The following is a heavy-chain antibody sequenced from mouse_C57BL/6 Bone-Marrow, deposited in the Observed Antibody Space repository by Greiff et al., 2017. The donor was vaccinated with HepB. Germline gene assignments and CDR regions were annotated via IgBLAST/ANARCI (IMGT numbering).Heavy chain of an antibody. CDR2: INPNNGGT. CDR3: ARSGRLGYFDY. CDR1: GYTFTDYY. D-gene: IGHD2-4*01. J-gene: IGHJ2*01. V-gene: IGHV1-26*01. Sequence: EAQLQHFEPELVKPGASVKISGKVSGYTFTDYYMNWVKQSHGKSLEWIGDINPNNGGTSYNQKFKGKATLTVDKSSSTAYMELRSLTSEDSAVYDCARSGRLGYFDYWGQGTTLTVSS.